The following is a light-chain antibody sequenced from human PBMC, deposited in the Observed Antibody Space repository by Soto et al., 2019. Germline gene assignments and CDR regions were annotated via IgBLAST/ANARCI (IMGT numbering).Light chain of an antibody. CDR1: QRVSMY. CDR2: DAS. CDR3: QQYKSYKT. Sequence: EIVLAPSPATLSLSPGERATLSCRASQRVSMYLAWYQQKPGQAPRLLIYDASNRATGIPARLSGSGSGTEFPLTISSLQPDDFATYYCQQYKSYKTFGQGTKVDIK. V-gene: IGKV3-11*01. J-gene: IGKJ1*01.